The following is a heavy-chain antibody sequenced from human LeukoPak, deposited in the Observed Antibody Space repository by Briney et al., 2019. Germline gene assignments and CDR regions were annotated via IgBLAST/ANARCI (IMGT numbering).Heavy chain of an antibody. CDR2: ISSSSSYI. CDR1: VFTFSSYS. D-gene: IGHD6-6*01. V-gene: IGHV3-21*01. J-gene: IGHJ5*02. CDR3: ARDSAEDSSSSRFDP. Sequence: GGSLRLSFAASVFTFSSYSMNWVRQSPGKGLESVSSISSSSSYIYYADSVKGRFTISSDNAKNSLYLQMNSLRAEDTAVYYCARDSAEDSSSSRFDPWGQGTLVTVSS.